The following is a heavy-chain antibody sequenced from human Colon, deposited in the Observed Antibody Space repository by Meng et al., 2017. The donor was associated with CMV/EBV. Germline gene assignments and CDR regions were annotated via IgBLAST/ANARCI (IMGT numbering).Heavy chain of an antibody. CDR1: GFTFSNYA. D-gene: IGHD3-3*01. V-gene: IGHV3-30*04. CDR3: ARYDFASCMDV. CDR2: ISYDGRYI. Sequence: GSRRLSCAASGFTFSNYAMHRVRQAPGKGLEWVAVISYDGRYIVYTDSVKGRFSISRDNSRNTLSLQMNSLRTEDTAVYYCARYDFASCMDVWGQGTTVTVSS. J-gene: IGHJ6*02.